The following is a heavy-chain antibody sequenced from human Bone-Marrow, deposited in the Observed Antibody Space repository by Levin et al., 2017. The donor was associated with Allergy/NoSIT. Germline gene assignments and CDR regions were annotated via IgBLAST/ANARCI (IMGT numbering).Heavy chain of an antibody. D-gene: IGHD2-15*01. CDR1: GGSISSYY. Sequence: SETLSLTCTVSGGSISSYYWSWIRQPPGKGLEWIGYIYYSGSTNYNPSLKSRVTISVDTSKNQFSLKLSSVTAADTAVYYCARGGICSGGSCSTPFDYWGQGTLVTVSS. CDR2: IYYSGST. V-gene: IGHV4-59*01. J-gene: IGHJ4*02. CDR3: ARGGICSGGSCSTPFDY.